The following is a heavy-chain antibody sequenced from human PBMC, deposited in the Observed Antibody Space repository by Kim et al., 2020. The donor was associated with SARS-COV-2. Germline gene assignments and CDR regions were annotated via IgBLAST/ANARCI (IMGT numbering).Heavy chain of an antibody. V-gene: IGHV3-30-3*01. D-gene: IGHD1-26*01. CDR2: ISYDGSNK. CDR3: ARGHSGSYYFVGNWGGSWFDP. Sequence: GGSLRLSCAASGFTFSSYAMHWVRQAPGKGLEWVAVISYDGSNKYYADSVKGRFTISRDNSKNTLYLQMNSLRAEDTAVYYCARGHSGSYYFVGNWGGSWFDPWGQGTLVTVSS. J-gene: IGHJ5*02. CDR1: GFTFSSYA.